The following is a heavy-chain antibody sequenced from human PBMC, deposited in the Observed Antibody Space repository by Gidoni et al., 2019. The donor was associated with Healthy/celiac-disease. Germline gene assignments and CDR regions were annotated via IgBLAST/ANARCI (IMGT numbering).Heavy chain of an antibody. CDR2: IYYSGST. D-gene: IGHD2-21*01. V-gene: IGHV4-39*01. CDR1: GGSISSSSVY. J-gene: IGHJ3*02. CDR3: AGLVVVANTDAFDI. Sequence: QLQESGPGLVQPSETLSLTCTVSGGSISSSSVYWAWIRQPLGKGLEWMGSIYYSGSTYYNPSLKSRVTISVDTSKNQFSLKLSSVTAADTAVYYCAGLVVVANTDAFDIWGQGTMVTVSS.